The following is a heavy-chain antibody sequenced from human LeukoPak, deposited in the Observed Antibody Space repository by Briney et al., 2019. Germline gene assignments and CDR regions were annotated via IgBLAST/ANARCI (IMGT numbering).Heavy chain of an antibody. J-gene: IGHJ4*02. D-gene: IGHD3-22*01. Sequence: PRGSLRLSCAASGFTFSRYWMTWVRQAPGKGLEWVANIKEDGSKKNYVDSVKGRFTISRDNAKNSLYLQMNSLRAEDTAVYYCATPLDYYDRSGYHQGGDWGQGTLSPSPQ. CDR3: ATPLDYYDRSGYHQGGD. V-gene: IGHV3-7*03. CDR1: GFTFSRYW. CDR2: IKEDGSKK.